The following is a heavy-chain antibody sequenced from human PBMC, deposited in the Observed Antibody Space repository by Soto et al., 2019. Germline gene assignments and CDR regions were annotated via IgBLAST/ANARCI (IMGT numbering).Heavy chain of an antibody. CDR3: ARSDGLDY. CDR2: INPNSGGT. Sequence: QVQLVQSGAEVRKPGASVKVSCKASGYTFTAYFIHWVRQAPGPGLEWMGWINPNSGGTNYTQKFQGRVTMTRDTSISTAYMDLSRLRYDDTAVYYCARSDGLDYWGQGTPVTVSS. D-gene: IGHD3-16*01. V-gene: IGHV1-2*02. CDR1: GYTFTAYF. J-gene: IGHJ4*02.